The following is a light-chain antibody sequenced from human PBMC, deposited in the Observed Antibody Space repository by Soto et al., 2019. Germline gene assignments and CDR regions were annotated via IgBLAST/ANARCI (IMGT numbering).Light chain of an antibody. CDR2: GAS. CDR3: QQYNKWPPMYT. CDR1: QSVSSN. V-gene: IGKV3-15*01. Sequence: EIVMTQSPATLSVSPGERATLSCRASQSVSSNLAWYRQKPGQAPRLLIYGASTRATGIPARFSGSGSGTEFTLTISSLQSEDFAVYYCQQYNKWPPMYTFGQGTKLEIK. J-gene: IGKJ2*01.